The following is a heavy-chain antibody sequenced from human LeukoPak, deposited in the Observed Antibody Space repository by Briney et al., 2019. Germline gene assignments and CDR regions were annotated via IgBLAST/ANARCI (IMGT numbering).Heavy chain of an antibody. CDR3: ARGAGEGFDP. V-gene: IGHV3-23*01. CDR1: GFTFSGYA. Sequence: GGSLRLSCAASGFTFSGYAMSWVRQAPGKGLEWVSAISGSGGSTYYADSVKGRFTISRDNSKNTLYLQMNSLRAGDTAVYYCARGAGEGFDPWGQGTLVTVSS. J-gene: IGHJ5*02. D-gene: IGHD2-21*01. CDR2: ISGSGGST.